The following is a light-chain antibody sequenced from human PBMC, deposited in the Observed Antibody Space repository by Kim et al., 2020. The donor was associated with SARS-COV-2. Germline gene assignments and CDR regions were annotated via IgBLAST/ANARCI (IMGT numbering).Light chain of an antibody. CDR1: SSDVGGYNF. CDR3: SSYTTTSTLV. CDR2: DVN. J-gene: IGLJ2*01. V-gene: IGLV2-14*03. Sequence: GQSITSACTGTSSDVGGYNFVSWYQHHPGKAPKLVIYDVNQRPSGVSNRFTGSKSGNTASLTISGLQAEDEADYYCSSYTTTSTLVFGGGTQLTVL.